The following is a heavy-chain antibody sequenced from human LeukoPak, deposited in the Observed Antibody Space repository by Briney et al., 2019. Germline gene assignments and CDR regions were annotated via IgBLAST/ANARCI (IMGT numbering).Heavy chain of an antibody. J-gene: IGHJ4*02. Sequence: GESLKISCKGSGYSFTSYWIGWVRQMPGKGLEWMGIIYPGDSDTRYSPSFQGQVTISAAKSISTAYLQWSSLKASDTAMYYCARPGYCSGGSRYHMYYFDYWGQGTLVTVSS. CDR3: ARPGYCSGGSRYHMYYFDY. V-gene: IGHV5-51*01. CDR2: IYPGDSDT. CDR1: GYSFTSYW. D-gene: IGHD2-15*01.